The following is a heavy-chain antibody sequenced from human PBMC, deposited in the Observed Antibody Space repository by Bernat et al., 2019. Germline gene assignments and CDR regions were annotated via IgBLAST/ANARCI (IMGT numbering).Heavy chain of an antibody. CDR3: ARDSTSGPYFFDY. CDR2: IFSSDGE. V-gene: IGHV2-26*01. D-gene: IGHD6-19*01. J-gene: IGHJ4*02. Sequence: QVTLKESGPVLVKPTETLTLTCTVSGFSLSEAGMGVSWIRQPPGKALEWLAHIFSSDGESFSRSLKSRLTISQDTSKSQVVLTMTNMDPVDTATYYCARDSTSGPYFFDYWGQGTLVTVSS. CDR1: GFSLSEAGMG.